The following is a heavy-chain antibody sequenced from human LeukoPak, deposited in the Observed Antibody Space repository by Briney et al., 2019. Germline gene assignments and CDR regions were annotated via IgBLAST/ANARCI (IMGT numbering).Heavy chain of an antibody. CDR1: GGSFSGYY. CDR2: IYYSGST. Sequence: SETLSLTCAVYGGSFSGYYWSWIRQPPGKGLEWIGYIYYSGSTNYNPSLKSRVTISVDTSKNQFSLKLSSVTAADTAVYYCARILAVAGIIWGQGTLVTVSS. J-gene: IGHJ4*02. D-gene: IGHD6-19*01. CDR3: ARILAVAGII. V-gene: IGHV4-59*01.